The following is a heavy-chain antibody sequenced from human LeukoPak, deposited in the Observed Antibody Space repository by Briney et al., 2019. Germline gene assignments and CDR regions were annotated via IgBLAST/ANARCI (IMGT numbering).Heavy chain of an antibody. D-gene: IGHD2-8*01. CDR3: ARGRSNGWFY. V-gene: IGHV4-34*01. CDR2: INHSGST. J-gene: IGHJ4*02. Sequence: SETLSLTCAVYGGSFSGYYWSWIRQPPGKGLEWIGEINHSGSTNYNPSLKSRVTISVNTTKNQFSLKLSSVTAADTAVYYCARGRSNGWFYWGQGTLVTVSS. CDR1: GGSFSGYY.